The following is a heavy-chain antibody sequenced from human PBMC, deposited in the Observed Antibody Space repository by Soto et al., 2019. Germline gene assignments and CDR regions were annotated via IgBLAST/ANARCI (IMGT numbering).Heavy chain of an antibody. D-gene: IGHD6-13*01. V-gene: IGHV1-3*01. CDR2: INAVFHNA. CDR3: ASGGRYIAAPDS. J-gene: IGHJ5*01. CDR1: VYMFSSYP. Sequence: XSVKVSCQASVYMFSSYPMHWVRQAPGQGLEWMGWINAVFHNAKYSQRFQGRVTITGDTSATTPYMVLSSLRSEHTAVYYCASGGRYIAAPDSWGQGTLVTVSS.